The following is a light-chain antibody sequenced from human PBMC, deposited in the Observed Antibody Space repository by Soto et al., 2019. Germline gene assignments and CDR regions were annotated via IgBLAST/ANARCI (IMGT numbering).Light chain of an antibody. CDR3: QQYGSSPRT. Sequence: EIVMTQSPATLSVSPGERVTLSCRARQSVGSNLAWYQQKPGQAPRLLIYGASTRATGIPARFSGSGSETEFTLTISSLQAEDSAVYYCQQYGSSPRTFGQGTKVDIK. J-gene: IGKJ1*01. V-gene: IGKV3-15*01. CDR1: QSVGSN. CDR2: GAS.